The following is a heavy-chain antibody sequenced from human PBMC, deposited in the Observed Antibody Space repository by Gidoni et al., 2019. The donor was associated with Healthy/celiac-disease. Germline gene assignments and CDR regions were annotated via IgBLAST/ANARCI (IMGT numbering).Heavy chain of an antibody. D-gene: IGHD3-3*01. CDR3: AREGADANGVLRFLEWLSDNWFDP. CDR2: ISYDGSNK. V-gene: IGHV3-30-3*01. Sequence: QVQLVESGGGVVQPGRSLRLSCAASGFTFSSYAMHWVRQAPGKGLEWVAVISYDGSNKYYADSVKGRFTISRDNSKNTLYLQMNSLRAEDTAVYYCAREGADANGVLRFLEWLSDNWFDPWGQGTLVTVSS. J-gene: IGHJ5*02. CDR1: GFTFSSYA.